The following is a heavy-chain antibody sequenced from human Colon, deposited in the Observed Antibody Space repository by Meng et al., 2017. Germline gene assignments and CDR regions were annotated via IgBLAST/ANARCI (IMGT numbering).Heavy chain of an antibody. V-gene: IGHV4-4*07. J-gene: IGHJ4*02. CDR2: IYANGGT. Sequence: SETLSLTCSVSSGSISRYYWNWIRQSAGKGLQWIGRIYANGGTNYNPSLKSRVTMSVDRSKNQFSLKLTSVTAADTAVCYCASASGNSAFDYWGQGTLVTVSS. CDR1: SGSISRYY. D-gene: IGHD4-23*01. CDR3: ASASGNSAFDY.